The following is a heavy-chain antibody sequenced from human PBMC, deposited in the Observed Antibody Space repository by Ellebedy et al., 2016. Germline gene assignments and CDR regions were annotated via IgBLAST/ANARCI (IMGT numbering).Heavy chain of an antibody. V-gene: IGHV1-2*02. CDR3: ARDPCTTTSCYTWFDP. D-gene: IGHD2-2*02. CDR1: GGTLSSFA. J-gene: IGHJ5*02. Sequence: ASVTVSCKASGGTLSSFAISWVRQAPGQGLDWMGWINSNSGATNYAQKFQGRVTMTRDTSISTAYMELSRLRSDDTAVYYCARDPCTTTSCYTWFDPWGQGTLVTVSS. CDR2: INSNSGAT.